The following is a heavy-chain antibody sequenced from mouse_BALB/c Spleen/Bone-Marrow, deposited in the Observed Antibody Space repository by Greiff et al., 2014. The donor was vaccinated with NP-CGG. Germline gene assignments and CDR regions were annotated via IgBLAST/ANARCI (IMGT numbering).Heavy chain of an antibody. CDR3: ARKGAMITHYYAMDY. D-gene: IGHD2-4*01. Sequence: EVQRVESGGGLVQPGGSRKLSCAASGFTFSSFGMHWVRQAPEKGLEWVACISNGSSTIYYADTVKGRFTISRDNPKNTLFLQMTSLRSEDTAMYYCARKGAMITHYYAMDYWGQGTSVTVSS. CDR1: GFTFSSFG. J-gene: IGHJ4*01. CDR2: ISNGSSTI. V-gene: IGHV5-17*02.